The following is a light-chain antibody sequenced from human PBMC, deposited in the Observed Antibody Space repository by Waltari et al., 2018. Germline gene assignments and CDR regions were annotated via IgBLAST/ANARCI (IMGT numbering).Light chain of an antibody. CDR1: SSNVGAGSD. Sequence: QSVLTQSPSVSGAPGQRVTISCTGSSSNVGAGSDVQWYQQLPGTAPKLLIYGNTNRPSGVPYRFPASKSGTSASLAITGLQAEDEADYYCQSYDSSLSGWVFGGGTKLTVL. CDR2: GNT. J-gene: IGLJ3*02. CDR3: QSYDSSLSGWV. V-gene: IGLV1-40*01.